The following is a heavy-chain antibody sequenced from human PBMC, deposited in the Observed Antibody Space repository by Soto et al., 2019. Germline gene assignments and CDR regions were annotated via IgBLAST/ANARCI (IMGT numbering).Heavy chain of an antibody. CDR2: ISGYNGNT. CDR3: ARDSTARLAWFDP. CDR1: GYTFTTYD. D-gene: IGHD6-6*01. Sequence: QVQLVQSGAELKKPGASVKVSCKASGYTFTTYDITWVRQAPGQGLEWMGWISGYNGNTKYAQRPQGRVTMTTETSTSTAYMELRSLRSDDTAVYYCARDSTARLAWFDPWGQGTLVTVSS. V-gene: IGHV1-18*04. J-gene: IGHJ5*02.